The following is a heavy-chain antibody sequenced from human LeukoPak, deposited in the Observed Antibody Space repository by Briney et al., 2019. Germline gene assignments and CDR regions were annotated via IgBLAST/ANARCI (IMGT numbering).Heavy chain of an antibody. D-gene: IGHD1-26*01. J-gene: IGHJ5*02. CDR1: GYTFTSYG. Sequence: GASVKVSCKASGYTFTSYGISWVRQAPGQGLEWMGWISAYNGNTNYAQKVQGRVTMTTDTSTSTAYMELRSLRSDDTAVYYCARRPSSLVGATYWFDPWGQGTLVTVSS. V-gene: IGHV1-18*01. CDR3: ARRPSSLVGATYWFDP. CDR2: ISAYNGNT.